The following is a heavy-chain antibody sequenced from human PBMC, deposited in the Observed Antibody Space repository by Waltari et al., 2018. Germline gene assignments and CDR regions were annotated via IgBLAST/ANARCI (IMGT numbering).Heavy chain of an antibody. D-gene: IGHD3-16*01. CDR2: XSKNGXDK. CDR1: GFSFRDFS. CDR3: VXDQXRRFGDFYAFDX. J-gene: IGHJ3*01. V-gene: IGHV3-30*04. Sequence: QVXLEXSGGGVVQPGKSXRLSCTASGFSFRDFSLHWVRQAPGXGLXGVARXSKNGXDKSYXDSVKGRFSIXRDNVRDTLYLQMKSLRXEDTAHYYXVXDQXRRFGDFYAFDXWGQGTTVTVSS.